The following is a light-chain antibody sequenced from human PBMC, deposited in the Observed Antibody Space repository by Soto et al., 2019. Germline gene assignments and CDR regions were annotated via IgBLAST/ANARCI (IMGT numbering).Light chain of an antibody. Sequence: EVVMTQSPATLYVSPGERATLSCRASQSVTTNLAWYQQKPGQAPRLLIYGATTRATDIPARFSGSGSGTEFTLTISSLQSEDFAVYYCHQYNNWPPYTFGQGTKLEIK. CDR3: HQYNNWPPYT. CDR1: QSVTTN. J-gene: IGKJ2*01. CDR2: GAT. V-gene: IGKV3-15*01.